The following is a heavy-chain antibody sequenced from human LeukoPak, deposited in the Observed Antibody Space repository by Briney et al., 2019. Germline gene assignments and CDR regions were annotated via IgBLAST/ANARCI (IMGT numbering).Heavy chain of an antibody. CDR3: TRAVAGHPD. J-gene: IGHJ4*02. CDR2: INHSGYT. V-gene: IGHV4-34*01. D-gene: IGHD6-19*01. Sequence: PSETLSLTCAASGVPFSNYYWSWVRQSPRQGLEWIGEINHSGYTNYNPSLKSRVTMSIDTSKNQFSLKLTSVTAADAGVYYCTRAVAGHPDWGQGTLVTVS. CDR1: GVPFSNYY.